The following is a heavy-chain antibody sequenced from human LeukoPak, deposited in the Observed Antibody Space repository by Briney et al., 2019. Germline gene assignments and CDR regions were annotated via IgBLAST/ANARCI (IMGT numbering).Heavy chain of an antibody. D-gene: IGHD3-22*01. CDR2: IGASGGGT. Sequence: GGSLRLSCAVSGITLSNYGMSWVSQAPGKGLEWVAGIGASGGGTNYADSVKGRFTISRDNPKNTLYLQMNSLRAEDTAVYFCARRGVVIRVILVGFHKEAYYFDSWGQGALVTVSS. V-gene: IGHV3-23*01. J-gene: IGHJ4*02. CDR3: ARRGVVIRVILVGFHKEAYYFDS. CDR1: GITLSNYG.